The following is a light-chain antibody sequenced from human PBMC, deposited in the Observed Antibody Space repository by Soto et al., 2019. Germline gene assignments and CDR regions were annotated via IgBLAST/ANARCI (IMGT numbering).Light chain of an antibody. J-gene: IGKJ1*01. CDR2: GAS. V-gene: IGKV3-15*01. CDR1: QSVSVN. Sequence: EIVMTQSPGTLSVSPGERATLSCRASQSVSVNSLAWYQQKGGQAPRLLIYGASTRATGIPARFSGSGSGTEFTLTISSLQSEDFAVYYCQQYNNWPPTWTFGQGTKVDIK. CDR3: QQYNNWPPTWT.